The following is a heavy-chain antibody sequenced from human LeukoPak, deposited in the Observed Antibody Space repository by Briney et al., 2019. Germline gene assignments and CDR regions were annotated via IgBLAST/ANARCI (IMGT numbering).Heavy chain of an antibody. J-gene: IGHJ4*02. CDR1: GGSFSGYY. CDR3: ARTDIAVAGTPFDY. Sequence: SETLSLTCAVYGGSFSGYYWSWIRQPPGKGLEWIGEINHSGSTNYNPSLKSRVTISVDTSKNQFSLKLSYVTAADTAVYYCARTDIAVAGTPFDYWGQGTLVTVSS. D-gene: IGHD6-19*01. V-gene: IGHV4-34*01. CDR2: INHSGST.